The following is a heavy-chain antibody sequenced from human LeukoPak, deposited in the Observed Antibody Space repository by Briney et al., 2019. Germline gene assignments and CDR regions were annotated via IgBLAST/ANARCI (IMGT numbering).Heavy chain of an antibody. Sequence: PGGSLRLSCAAPGITFNNYNMNWVRQAPGKGLEWISAITSSSSYTFYADSVKGRFTISRDNAKNSLYLQMNSLRAEDTAVYYCARAVYYGSGSSFFDYWGQGTLVTVSS. CDR3: ARAVYYGSGSSFFDY. V-gene: IGHV3-21*01. CDR1: GITFNNYN. D-gene: IGHD3-10*01. CDR2: ITSSSSYT. J-gene: IGHJ4*02.